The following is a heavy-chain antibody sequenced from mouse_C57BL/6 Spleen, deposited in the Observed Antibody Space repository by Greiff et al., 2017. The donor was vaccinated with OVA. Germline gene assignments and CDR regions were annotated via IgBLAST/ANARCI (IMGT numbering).Heavy chain of an antibody. CDR1: GYTFTSYW. Sequence: QVQLQQPGAELVRPGTSVKLSCKASGYTFTSYWMLWVKQRPGQGLEWIGVIDPSDSYTNYNQKFKGKATLTVDTSSSTAYMQLSSLTSEDSAVYYCAGGSSQYFDVWGTGTTVTVSS. D-gene: IGHD1-1*01. V-gene: IGHV1-59*01. CDR2: IDPSDSYT. J-gene: IGHJ1*03. CDR3: AGGSSQYFDV.